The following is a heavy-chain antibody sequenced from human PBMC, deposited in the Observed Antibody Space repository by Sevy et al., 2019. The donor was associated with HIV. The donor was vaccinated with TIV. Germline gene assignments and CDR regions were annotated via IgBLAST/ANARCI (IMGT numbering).Heavy chain of an antibody. CDR2: IKSKTDGGTT. J-gene: IGHJ4*02. V-gene: IGHV3-15*01. D-gene: IGHD6-13*01. CDR3: TTGHEAAAAGY. Sequence: GGSLRLSCAASGFTFSNAWMSWVRQAPGKGLEWVGRIKSKTDGGTTDDATPVKGRFTISRDDSKNTLYLQMNSLKTEDTAVYYCTTGHEAAAAGYWGQGTLVTVSS. CDR1: GFTFSNAW.